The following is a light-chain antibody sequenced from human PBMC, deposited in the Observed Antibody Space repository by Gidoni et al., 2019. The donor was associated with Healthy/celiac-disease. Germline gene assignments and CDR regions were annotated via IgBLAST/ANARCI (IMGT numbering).Light chain of an antibody. CDR2: DTY. CDR1: QDISSY. Sequence: DIQMTQSPSSLSASVGDRVTITCQASQDISSYLNGYQQRPGRAPKLLIYDTYNLETGVPSRFSGSGSGTDFTFVISSLQPEDIATYYCQQDESLPLTFXGXTKVEIK. J-gene: IGKJ4*01. CDR3: QQDESLPLT. V-gene: IGKV1-33*01.